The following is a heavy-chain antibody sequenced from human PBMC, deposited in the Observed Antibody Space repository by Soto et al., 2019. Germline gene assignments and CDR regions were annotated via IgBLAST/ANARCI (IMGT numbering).Heavy chain of an antibody. CDR2: IYWDDDK. CDR1: GLSLRTDGVR. Sequence: QITLKESGPALVKPTQTLTLTCTLSGLSLRTDGVRVGWIRQTPGKALEWLAIIYWDDDKLYNPSLNNRLTITKDTSKDQVVLTMTNMDRVDTGTYYCAHRYRKRFDPGGQGIPVTVSS. CDR3: AHRYRKRFDP. V-gene: IGHV2-5*02. D-gene: IGHD3-16*02. J-gene: IGHJ5*02.